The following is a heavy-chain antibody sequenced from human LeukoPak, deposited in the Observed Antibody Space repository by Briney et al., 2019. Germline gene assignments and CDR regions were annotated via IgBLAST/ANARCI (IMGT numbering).Heavy chain of an antibody. CDR1: GFTFSNYA. CDR3: ATLYDILTGYPSRVDY. J-gene: IGHJ4*02. Sequence: GGSLRLSCAASGFTFSNYAMSWVRQAPEKGLEWVSSISGSGVSTYYADSVKGRFAISRDNSKNTLYLQMNSLRAEDTAVYYCATLYDILTGYPSRVDYWGQGTLVTVSS. D-gene: IGHD3-9*01. CDR2: ISGSGVST. V-gene: IGHV3-23*01.